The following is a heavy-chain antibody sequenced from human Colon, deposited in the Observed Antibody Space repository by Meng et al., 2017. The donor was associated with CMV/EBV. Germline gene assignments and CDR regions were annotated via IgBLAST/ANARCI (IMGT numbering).Heavy chain of an antibody. V-gene: IGHV5-51*01. CDR3: ARQVGFFADDTFDV. J-gene: IGHJ3*01. CDR1: GYTFSTYW. Sequence: GGSPRLSCKASGYTFSTYWIAWVRQMPGKGLEWTGIVYPGDSDTRYSPSFRGQVTISADKFARTVYLEWSRLRASDTALYFCARQVGFFADDTFDVWGQGTEVTVSS. CDR2: VYPGDSDT. D-gene: IGHD1-26*01.